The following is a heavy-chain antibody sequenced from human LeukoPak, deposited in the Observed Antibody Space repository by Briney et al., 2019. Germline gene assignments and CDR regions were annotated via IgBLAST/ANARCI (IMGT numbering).Heavy chain of an antibody. D-gene: IGHD5-24*01. Sequence: GGSLRLSCAASGFTFSGSAMHWVRQASGKGLEWVGRIRSKANSYATAYAASVKGRFTISRDDSKNTAYLQMNSLKTEDTAVYYCAKDSERWLQLSGWGQGTLVTVSS. CDR1: GFTFSGSA. CDR3: AKDSERWLQLSG. V-gene: IGHV3-73*01. J-gene: IGHJ4*02. CDR2: IRSKANSYAT.